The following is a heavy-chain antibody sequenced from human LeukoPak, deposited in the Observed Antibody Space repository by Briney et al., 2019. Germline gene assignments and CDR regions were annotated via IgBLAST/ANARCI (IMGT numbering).Heavy chain of an antibody. CDR3: ARGLRDEERHYGYYYMDV. V-gene: IGHV4-4*09. CDR1: GDSISSSY. D-gene: IGHD3-22*01. CDR2: IYTSGST. J-gene: IGHJ6*03. Sequence: SETLSLTCTVSGDSISSSYWNWIRQTPGKGLEWIGYIYTSGSTNYNPSLKSRVTMSVDTSKNQFSLKLTSVTAADTAVYYCARGLRDEERHYGYYYMDVWGKGTTVTVSS.